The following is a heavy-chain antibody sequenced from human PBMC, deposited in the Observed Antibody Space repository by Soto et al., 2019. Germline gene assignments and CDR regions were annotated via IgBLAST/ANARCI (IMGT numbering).Heavy chain of an antibody. D-gene: IGHD4-17*01. V-gene: IGHV3-23*01. CDR2: ISGSGSIT. CDR3: AKDRDYGDNFGNY. CDR1: GFTFSTYA. J-gene: IGHJ4*02. Sequence: GGFLRLSCAASGFTFSTYAMSWVRQAPGEGLEWVSGISGSGSITFYIDSVKGRFTISRDNSRNTLYLQMNNLRAEDTAVYYCAKDRDYGDNFGNYWGQGTLVTVSS.